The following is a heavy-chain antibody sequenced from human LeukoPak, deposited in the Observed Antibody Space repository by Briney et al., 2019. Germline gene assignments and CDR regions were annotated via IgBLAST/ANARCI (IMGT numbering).Heavy chain of an antibody. V-gene: IGHV4-59*08. D-gene: IGHD4-17*01. J-gene: IGHJ4*02. CDR2: IYYSGST. Sequence: SETLSLTCAVYGGSFSGYYWSWIRQPPGKGLEWIGYIYYSGSTNYNPSLKSRVTISVDTSKNQFSLKLSSVTAADTAVYYCASPTGDWGQGTLVTVSS. CDR3: ASPTGD. CDR1: GGSFSGYY.